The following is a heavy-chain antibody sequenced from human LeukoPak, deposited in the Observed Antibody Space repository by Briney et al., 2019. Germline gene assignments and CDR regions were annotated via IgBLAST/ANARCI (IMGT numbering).Heavy chain of an antibody. V-gene: IGHV3-21*01. CDR1: GFTFSSYS. Sequence: GGSLRLSCAASGFTFSSYSMSWVRQAPGKGLEWVSSISSSSSYIYYADSVKGRFTISRDNAKSSLYLQMNSLRAEDTAVYYCARDFHWFWGDPDAFDIWGQGTMVTVSS. D-gene: IGHD3-16*01. CDR3: ARDFHWFWGDPDAFDI. CDR2: ISSSSSYI. J-gene: IGHJ3*02.